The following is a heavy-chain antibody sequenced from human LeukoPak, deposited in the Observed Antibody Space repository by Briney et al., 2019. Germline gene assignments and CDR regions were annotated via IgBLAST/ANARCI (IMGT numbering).Heavy chain of an antibody. Sequence: VASVKVSCKASGYTFTGYYIHWVRQAPGQGLEWMGWIIPNSGDTNYAQKFQGRVTMTRDTSISTAYMELSRLRSDDTAVYYCARDSYYDFWSGYYPGRPWRDHAFDIWGQGTMVTVSS. J-gene: IGHJ3*02. CDR1: GYTFTGYY. CDR2: IIPNSGDT. CDR3: ARDSYYDFWSGYYPGRPWRDHAFDI. V-gene: IGHV1-2*02. D-gene: IGHD3-3*01.